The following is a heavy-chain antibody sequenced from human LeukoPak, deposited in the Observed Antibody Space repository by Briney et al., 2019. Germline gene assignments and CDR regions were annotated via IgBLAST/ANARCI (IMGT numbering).Heavy chain of an antibody. D-gene: IGHD6-13*01. CDR2: IKQDGSEK. CDR3: ARGWAAT. J-gene: IGHJ5*02. CDR1: GFSFSSYW. V-gene: IGHV3-7*05. Sequence: GGSLRLSCAASGFSFSSYWMGWVRRAPGKGLEWVANIKQDGSEKHYVDSVKGRFTISRENAKNSQYLQMNSLREEDTAVYYCARGWAATWGQGTLVTVSS.